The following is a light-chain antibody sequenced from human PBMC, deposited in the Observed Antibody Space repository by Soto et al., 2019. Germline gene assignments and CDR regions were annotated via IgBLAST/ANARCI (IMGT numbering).Light chain of an antibody. J-gene: IGKJ3*01. CDR3: QHYVVSPKFT. CDR2: GAF. Sequence: EIVLTQSPGTLSLSPGERATLSCRASQSISNNFLAWYQQKPGQAPRLLIYGAFVRATGIADRFSGSGSGDVFTLTISSLEPEDFAVYYCQHYVVSPKFTSGPGTRVDIK. CDR1: QSISNNF. V-gene: IGKV3-20*01.